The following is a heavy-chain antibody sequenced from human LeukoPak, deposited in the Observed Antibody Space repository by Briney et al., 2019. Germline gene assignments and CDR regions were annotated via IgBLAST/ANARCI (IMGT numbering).Heavy chain of an antibody. Sequence: GGSLRLSCAASGFTFSSYSMNWVRQAPGKGLEWVSYISSSSSTIYYADSVKGRFTISRDNAKSSLYLQMNSLRAEDTAVYYCARDSAGIAVAGDFDYWGQGTLVTVSS. J-gene: IGHJ4*02. CDR2: ISSSSSTI. V-gene: IGHV3-48*01. CDR1: GFTFSSYS. CDR3: ARDSAGIAVAGDFDY. D-gene: IGHD6-19*01.